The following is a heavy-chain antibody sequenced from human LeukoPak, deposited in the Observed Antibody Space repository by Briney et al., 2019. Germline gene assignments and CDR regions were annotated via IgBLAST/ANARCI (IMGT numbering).Heavy chain of an antibody. J-gene: IGHJ4*02. D-gene: IGHD6-13*01. CDR3: ANEDSSRWYDYFDY. CDR1: GFTFSSYS. V-gene: IGHV3-48*01. Sequence: GGSLRLSCAASGFTFSSYSMNWVRQAPGKGLEWVSYISSSSSTIYYADSVKGRFTISRDNSKNTLYLQMNSLRAEDTAVYYCANEDSSRWYDYFDYWGQGTLVTVSS. CDR2: ISSSSSTI.